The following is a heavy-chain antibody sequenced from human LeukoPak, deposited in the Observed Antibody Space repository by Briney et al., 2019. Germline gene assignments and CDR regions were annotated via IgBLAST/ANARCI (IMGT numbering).Heavy chain of an antibody. CDR2: INPNSGGT. J-gene: IGHJ4*02. CDR3: ARDVGYYYDSSAPRGDSEAVDY. D-gene: IGHD3-22*01. Sequence: ASVKVSCKASGYTFTGYYMHWVRQAPGQGLEWMGWINPNSGGTNYAQKFQGRVTMTRDTSISTAYMELSRLRSDDTAVYYCARDVGYYYDSSAPRGDSEAVDYWGQGTLVTVSS. CDR1: GYTFTGYY. V-gene: IGHV1-2*02.